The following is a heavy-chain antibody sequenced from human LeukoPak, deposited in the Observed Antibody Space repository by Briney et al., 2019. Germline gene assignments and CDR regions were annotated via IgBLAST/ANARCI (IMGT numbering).Heavy chain of an antibody. CDR1: GFTFSSYA. CDR2: ISYDGSNK. D-gene: IGHD2-15*01. J-gene: IGHJ4*02. CDR3: ATRSGWTFDY. V-gene: IGHV3-30*04. Sequence: GGSLRLSCAASGFTFSSYAMHWVRQAPGKGLGWVAVISYDGSNKYYADSVKGRFTISRDNAKHSLYLQMNSLRAEDTAVYYCATRSGWTFDYWGQGTLVTVSS.